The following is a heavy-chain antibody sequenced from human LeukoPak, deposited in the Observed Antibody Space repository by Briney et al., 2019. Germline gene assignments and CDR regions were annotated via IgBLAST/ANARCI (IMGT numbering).Heavy chain of an antibody. CDR1: GFTFSTSW. J-gene: IGHJ4*02. Sequence: GGSLRLSCAASGFTFSTSWMTWVRQAPGKGLEWVANINQDGREEKYADSVKGRFTIFRDNARNSVYLQMNRLRVDDTAVYYCARDPEEWEIPPNYWGQEPSSASPQ. CDR2: INQDGREE. CDR3: ARDPEEWEIPPNY. V-gene: IGHV3-7*01. D-gene: IGHD1-26*01.